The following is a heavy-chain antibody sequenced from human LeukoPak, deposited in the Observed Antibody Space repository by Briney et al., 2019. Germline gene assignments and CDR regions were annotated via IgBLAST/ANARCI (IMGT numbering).Heavy chain of an antibody. CDR3: ATPLDYYDSSGYHQGGD. D-gene: IGHD3-22*01. V-gene: IGHV3-7*03. CDR2: IKQDGSKK. Sequence: GGSLRLSCAASGFTFSSYWMSWVRQAPGKGLKWVANIKQDGSKKNYVDSVKGRFTISRDNAKNSLYLQMNSLRAEDTAVYYCATPLDYYDSSGYHQGGDWGQGTLVTVSS. CDR1: GFTFSSYW. J-gene: IGHJ4*02.